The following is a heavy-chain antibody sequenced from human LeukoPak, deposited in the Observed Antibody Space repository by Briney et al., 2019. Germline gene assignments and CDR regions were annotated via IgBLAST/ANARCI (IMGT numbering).Heavy chain of an antibody. Sequence: SETLSLTCTVSGGSISSSSYYWGWIRQPPGKGLEWIVSIYYSGSTYYNPSLKSRVTISVDTSKNQFSLKLSSVTAADTAVYYCARRARIQLWPTEYFDYWGQGTLVTVSS. V-gene: IGHV4-39*01. D-gene: IGHD5-18*01. CDR1: GGSISSSSYY. CDR2: IYYSGST. J-gene: IGHJ4*02. CDR3: ARRARIQLWPTEYFDY.